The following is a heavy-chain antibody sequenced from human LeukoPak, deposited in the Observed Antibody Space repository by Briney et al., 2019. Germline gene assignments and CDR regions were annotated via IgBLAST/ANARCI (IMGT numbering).Heavy chain of an antibody. CDR3: AKDIYIVLMVYAIG. Sequence: PGGSLRLSCAASGFTFSSYAMHWVRQAPGKGLEWVAVISYDGSNKYCADSVKGRFTISRDNSKNTLYLQMNSLRAEGTAVYYCAKDIYIVLMVYAIGWGQGTLVTVSS. CDR2: ISYDGSNK. J-gene: IGHJ4*02. V-gene: IGHV3-30-3*01. D-gene: IGHD2-8*01. CDR1: GFTFSSYA.